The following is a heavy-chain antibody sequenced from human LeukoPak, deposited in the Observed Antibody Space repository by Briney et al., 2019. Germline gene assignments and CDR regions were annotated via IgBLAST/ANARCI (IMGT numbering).Heavy chain of an antibody. D-gene: IGHD6-13*01. Sequence: PGGSLRLSCSTSGFIFSTYPMHWVRQPPGKGLEYISGITSNGDSTNYAASVKGRFTISRDNSKNTLSLHMSSLRAEDTAVYYCVKDQWEYSSTWYYFDSWGQGTLVTVSS. V-gene: IGHV3-64D*06. CDR2: ITSNGDST. CDR1: GFIFSTYP. CDR3: VKDQWEYSSTWYYFDS. J-gene: IGHJ4*02.